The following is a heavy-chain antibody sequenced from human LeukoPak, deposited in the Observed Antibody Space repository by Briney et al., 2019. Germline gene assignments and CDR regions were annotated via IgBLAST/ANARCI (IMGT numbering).Heavy chain of an antibody. D-gene: IGHD6-13*01. J-gene: IGHJ4*02. CDR1: GFTFSSYG. Sequence: GESLRLSCAASGFTFSSYGMHWVRQAPGKGLEWVAVISYDGSNKYYADSVKGRLTISRGNSKNTLYLQMNSLRAEDTAVYYCAKDKRYSSSWVDYWGQGTLVTVSS. CDR2: ISYDGSNK. CDR3: AKDKRYSSSWVDY. V-gene: IGHV3-30*18.